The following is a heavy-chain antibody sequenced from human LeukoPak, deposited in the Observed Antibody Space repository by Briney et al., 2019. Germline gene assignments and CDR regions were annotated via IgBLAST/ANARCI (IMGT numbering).Heavy chain of an antibody. D-gene: IGHD5-12*01. J-gene: IGHJ4*02. V-gene: IGHV3-21*04. CDR2: ISGGSSFT. CDR3: AINGGGDSGYGNFDY. CDR1: GFTFSTYG. Sequence: GGSLRLSCAASGFTFSTYGMHWVRQAPGKGLEWVSYISGGSSFTYYVDSVKGRFTTSRDNAKNSLYLQMNSLRAEVTAFYYCAINGGGDSGYGNFDYWGQGTLVTVSS.